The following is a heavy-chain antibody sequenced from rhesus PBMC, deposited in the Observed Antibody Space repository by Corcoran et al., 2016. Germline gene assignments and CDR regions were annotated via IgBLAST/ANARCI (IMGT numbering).Heavy chain of an antibody. Sequence: QVQLQESGPGLVKPSETLSLTCAVSGGSVSSSNWWSWIRQPPGKGLEWIGYISGSSGSTYYNPSLKHRVTISSDTSKNQFSLKLSSVTAADTAVYYCARSGYCSGIYCYAYFEFWGQGALVTVSS. CDR3: ARSGYCSGIYCYAYFEF. CDR1: GGSVSSSNW. V-gene: IGHV4-65*01. D-gene: IGHD2-27*01. CDR2: ISGSSGST. J-gene: IGHJ1*01.